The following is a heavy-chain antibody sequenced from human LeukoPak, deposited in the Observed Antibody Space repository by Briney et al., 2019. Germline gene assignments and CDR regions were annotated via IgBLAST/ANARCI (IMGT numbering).Heavy chain of an antibody. V-gene: IGHV3-7*01. CDR1: GFTFTNSW. Sequence: GGSLRLSCAASGFTFTNSWMSWVRQAPGKGLEWLANIKHDGSVKNYVDPVKGRFTISRDNAKNSVYLQMSSLRVEDTAVYFCAGTSYYFHYWGQGTLVTVSP. CDR3: AGTSYYFHY. CDR2: IKHDGSVK. J-gene: IGHJ4*02.